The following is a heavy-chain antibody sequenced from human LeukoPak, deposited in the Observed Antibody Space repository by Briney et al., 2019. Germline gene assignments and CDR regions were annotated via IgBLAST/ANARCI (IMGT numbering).Heavy chain of an antibody. CDR2: ISGSGGST. CDR1: GFTFSTYA. CDR3: ARAVRPYYFDY. V-gene: IGHV3-23*01. D-gene: IGHD3-10*02. Sequence: GGSLRLSCAASGFTFSTYAMSWVRQAPGKGLEWVSAISGSGGSTYYADSVKGRFTISRDNSKNTLYLQMNSLRAEDTAVYYCARAVRPYYFDYWGQGTLVTVSS. J-gene: IGHJ4*02.